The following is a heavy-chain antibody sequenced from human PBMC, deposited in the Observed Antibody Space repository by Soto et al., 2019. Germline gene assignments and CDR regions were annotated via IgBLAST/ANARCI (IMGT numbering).Heavy chain of an antibody. J-gene: IGHJ4*02. CDR3: AREREYSGYDYSDY. D-gene: IGHD5-12*01. V-gene: IGHV1-8*01. CDR1: GYSFTSYD. Sequence: GASVKVSCKASGYSFTSYDINWVRQATGQGLEWMGWMNPNSGNTGYAQKFQGRVTMTRNTSISTAYMELSSLRSEDTAVYYCAREREYSGYDYSDYWGQGTLATVSS. CDR2: MNPNSGNT.